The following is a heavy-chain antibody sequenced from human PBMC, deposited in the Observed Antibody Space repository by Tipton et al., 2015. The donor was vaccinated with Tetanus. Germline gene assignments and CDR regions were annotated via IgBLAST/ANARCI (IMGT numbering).Heavy chain of an antibody. V-gene: IGHV3-53*01. CDR1: GFTVSSNY. D-gene: IGHD2-21*02. CDR3: ARARTSVVTATPAEFDY. Sequence: VQAGGGLIQPGGSLRLSCAASGFTVSSNYMSWVRQAPGKGLEWVSAIYSGGSTYYADSGKGRFTISRDNSKNTLYLQMNSLRAEDTAVYYCARARTSVVTATPAEFDYWGQGTLVTVSS. CDR2: IYSGGST. J-gene: IGHJ4*02.